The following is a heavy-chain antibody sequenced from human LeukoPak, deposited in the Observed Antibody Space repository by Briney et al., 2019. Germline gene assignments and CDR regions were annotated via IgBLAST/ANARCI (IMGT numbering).Heavy chain of an antibody. CDR2: FDPEDGET. Sequence: GESLKVSCKVSGYTLTELSMHWVRQAPGKGLEWMGGFDPEDGETIYAQKFQGRVTMTEDTSTDTAYMELSSLRSEDTAVYYCATDLGGSYWLDYWGQGTLVTVSS. V-gene: IGHV1-24*01. CDR3: ATDLGGSYWLDY. D-gene: IGHD1-26*01. CDR1: GYTLTELS. J-gene: IGHJ4*02.